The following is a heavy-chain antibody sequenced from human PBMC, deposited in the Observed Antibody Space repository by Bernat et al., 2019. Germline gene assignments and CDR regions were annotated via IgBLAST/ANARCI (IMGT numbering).Heavy chain of an antibody. D-gene: IGHD4-17*01. Sequence: EVQLVETGGGLIQPGGSLRLSCAASGFTVSSNYMSWVRQAPRKGLEWVSVIYSGGSTYYADSVKGRFTISRDNSKNTLYLQMNSLRAEDTAVYYCARDKGDYLKENYYYYYMDVWGKGTTVTVSS. CDR2: IYSGGST. V-gene: IGHV3-53*02. J-gene: IGHJ6*03. CDR3: ARDKGDYLKENYYYYYMDV. CDR1: GFTVSSNY.